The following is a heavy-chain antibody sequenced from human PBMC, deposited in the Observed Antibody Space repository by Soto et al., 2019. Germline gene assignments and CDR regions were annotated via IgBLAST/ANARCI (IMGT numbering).Heavy chain of an antibody. CDR3: ASTKTNYYDSSGYYPPVDV. CDR1: GYTFTSYD. CDR2: MNANSGNT. D-gene: IGHD3-22*01. V-gene: IGHV1-8*01. Sequence: ASVKVSCKASGYTFTSYDINWVRQATGQGLEWMGWMNANSGNTGYAQKLQGRVTMTTDTSTSTAYMELRSLRSDDTAVYYCASTKTNYYDSSGYYPPVDVWGQGTTVTVSS. J-gene: IGHJ6*02.